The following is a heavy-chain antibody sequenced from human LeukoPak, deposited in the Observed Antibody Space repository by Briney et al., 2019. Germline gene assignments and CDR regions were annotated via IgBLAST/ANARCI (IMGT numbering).Heavy chain of an antibody. CDR1: GYTFTSYG. CDR3: ARDLLNYYDSSGYYWFDP. CDR2: ISAYNGNT. V-gene: IGHV1-18*01. D-gene: IGHD3-22*01. Sequence: ASVKVCCKASGYTFTSYGISWVRQAPGQGLEWMGWISAYNGNTNYAQKLQGRVTMTTDTSTSTAYMELRSLRSDDTAVYYCARDLLNYYDSSGYYWFDPWGQGTLVTVSS. J-gene: IGHJ5*02.